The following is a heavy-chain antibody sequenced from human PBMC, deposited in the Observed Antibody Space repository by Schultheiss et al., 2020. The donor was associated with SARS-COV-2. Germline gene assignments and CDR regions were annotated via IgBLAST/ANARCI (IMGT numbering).Heavy chain of an antibody. CDR1: GYTFTSYG. CDR3: ARGGVYDSSGIGPADAFDI. Sequence: ASVKVSCKASGYTFTSYGISWVRQAPGQGLEWMGWISAYNGNTNYAQKLQGRVTMTTDTSTSTAYMELRSLRSDDTAVYYCARGGVYDSSGIGPADAFDIWGQGTMVTVSS. CDR2: ISAYNGNT. V-gene: IGHV1-18*01. D-gene: IGHD3-22*01. J-gene: IGHJ3*02.